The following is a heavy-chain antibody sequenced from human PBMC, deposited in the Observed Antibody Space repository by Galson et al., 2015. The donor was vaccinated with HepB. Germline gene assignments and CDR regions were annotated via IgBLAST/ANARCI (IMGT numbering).Heavy chain of an antibody. Sequence: SLRLSCAASGFTFISYAMSWVRQAPGKGLEWVSAISGSGGSTYYADSVKGRFTISRDNSKNTLYLQMNSLRAEDTAVYYCAKDQDVVVPAASDYWGQGTLVTVSS. CDR3: AKDQDVVVPAASDY. V-gene: IGHV3-23*01. CDR1: GFTFISYA. CDR2: ISGSGGST. J-gene: IGHJ4*02. D-gene: IGHD2-2*01.